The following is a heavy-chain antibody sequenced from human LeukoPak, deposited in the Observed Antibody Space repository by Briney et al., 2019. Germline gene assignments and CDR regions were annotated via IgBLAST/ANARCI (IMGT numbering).Heavy chain of an antibody. J-gene: IGHJ6*03. V-gene: IGHV1-46*01. D-gene: IGHD1-26*01. CDR1: GYTFTGYY. Sequence: ASVKVSCKASGYTFTGYYMHWVRQAPGQGLEWVGIINPSGDPTTYAQKFQGRVTMTRDTSISTAYMELSRLRSDDTAVYYCARDFGEMGEWELVRYYYYYMDVWGKGTTVTVSS. CDR2: INPSGDPT. CDR3: ARDFGEMGEWELVRYYYYYMDV.